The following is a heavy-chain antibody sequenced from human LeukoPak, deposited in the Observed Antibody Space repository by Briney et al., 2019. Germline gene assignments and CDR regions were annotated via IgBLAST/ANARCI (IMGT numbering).Heavy chain of an antibody. Sequence: SETLSLTCAVYDGSFSGYYWSWIRQPPGKGLEWIGEINHSGSTNYNPSLKSRATISVDTSKNQFSLKLSSVTAADTAVYYCARFIVVVTATAFDIWGQGTMVTVSS. V-gene: IGHV4-34*01. D-gene: IGHD2-21*02. CDR3: ARFIVVVTATAFDI. CDR1: DGSFSGYY. J-gene: IGHJ3*02. CDR2: INHSGST.